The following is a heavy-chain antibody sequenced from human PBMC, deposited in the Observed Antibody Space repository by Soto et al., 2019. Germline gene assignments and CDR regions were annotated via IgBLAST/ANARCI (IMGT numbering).Heavy chain of an antibody. CDR1: GGSISSSNW. Sequence: SETLSLTCAVSGGSISSSNWWSWVRQPPGKGLEWIGSIYYSGSTYYNPSLKSRVTISVDTSKNQFSLKLSSVTAADTAVYYCARDGYNSNWFDPWGQGTLVTSPQ. CDR3: ARDGYNSNWFDP. V-gene: IGHV4-4*02. CDR2: IYYSGST. D-gene: IGHD5-12*01. J-gene: IGHJ5*02.